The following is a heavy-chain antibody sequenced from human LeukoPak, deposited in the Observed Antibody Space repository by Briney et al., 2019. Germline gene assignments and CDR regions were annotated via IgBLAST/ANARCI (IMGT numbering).Heavy chain of an antibody. CDR1: GYSFTSYW. CDR2: IYPGDSDT. V-gene: IGHV5-51*01. J-gene: IGHJ4*02. Sequence: KYGESLKISCKGSGYSFTSYWIGWVLQMPGKGLEWMVIIYPGDSDTRYSPSFQGQVTISADKSISTAYLQWSSLKASDTAMYYCLGYYYDSSGSHFDYWGQGTLVTVSS. D-gene: IGHD3-22*01. CDR3: LGYYYDSSGSHFDY.